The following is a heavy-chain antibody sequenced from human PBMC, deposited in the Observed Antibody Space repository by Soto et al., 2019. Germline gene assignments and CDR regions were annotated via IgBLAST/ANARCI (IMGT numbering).Heavy chain of an antibody. J-gene: IGHJ4*02. CDR1: GFASTNVW. V-gene: IGHV3-15*07. Sequence: QLVESGGGLVKPGGSLGLSCAGSGFASTNVWLHWVRQAPGKGLEGVGRIKSKPDGETTDYAAPVKGRFTISRDDSKNTLYLHMNSRQNEDSGLYYCNTYYDSGGGNTPLWGQGTLVTVSS. D-gene: IGHD3-3*01. CDR2: IKSKPDGETT. CDR3: NTYYDSGGGNTPL.